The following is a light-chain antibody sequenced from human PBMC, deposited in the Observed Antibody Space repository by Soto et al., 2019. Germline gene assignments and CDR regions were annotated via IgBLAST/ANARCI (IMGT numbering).Light chain of an antibody. CDR1: QSVSSN. V-gene: IGKV3-15*01. J-gene: IGKJ1*01. Sequence: EIVMTQSPATLSVSPRERATLSCRASQSVSSNLAWYQQKPGQAPRLLIYGASTRATGIPARFSGSGSGTEFTLTISSLQSEDFAVYYCQQYGSSRTFGQGTKVDIK. CDR3: QQYGSSRT. CDR2: GAS.